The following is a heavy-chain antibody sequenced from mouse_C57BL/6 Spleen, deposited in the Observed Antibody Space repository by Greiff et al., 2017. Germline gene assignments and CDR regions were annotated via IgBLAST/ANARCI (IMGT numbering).Heavy chain of an antibody. CDR3: ARGGYYGYD. D-gene: IGHD2-2*01. CDR2: LYPGDGDT. J-gene: IGHJ2*01. CDR1: GYAFSSSW. V-gene: IGHV1-82*01. Sequence: VKLVESGPELVKPGASVKISCKASGYAFSSSWMNWVKQRPGKGLEWIGRLYPGDGDTNYNGKFKGKATLTADESSSTAYMQLSSLTSEDAAVYFCARGGYYGYDWGQGTTLTVSS.